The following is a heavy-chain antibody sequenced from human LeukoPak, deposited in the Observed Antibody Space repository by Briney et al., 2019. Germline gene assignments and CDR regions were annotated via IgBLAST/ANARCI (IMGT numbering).Heavy chain of an antibody. D-gene: IGHD3-10*01. V-gene: IGHV4-31*11. CDR2: IYYSGST. CDR1: GGSFSGYY. J-gene: IGHJ4*02. Sequence: SETLSLTCAVYGGSFSGYYWSWIRQHPGKGLEWIGYIYYSGSTYYNPSLKSRVTISVDTSKNQFSLKLSSVTAADTAVYYCARERGGDFDYWGQGTLVTVSS. CDR3: ARERGGDFDY.